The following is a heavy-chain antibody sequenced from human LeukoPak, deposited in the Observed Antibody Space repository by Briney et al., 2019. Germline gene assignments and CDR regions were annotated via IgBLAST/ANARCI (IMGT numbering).Heavy chain of an antibody. V-gene: IGHV3-9*01. CDR3: TRDLMDYDVSTGLHHYYMDV. CDR2: ISWNSGSI. D-gene: IGHD3-9*01. J-gene: IGHJ6*02. CDR1: GFTYYDYA. Sequence: GGSQRLSCAASGFTYYDYAMHWVRQAPGKGLEWVSVISWNSGSIDHADSVKGRFTISRDNAKNTLYLQMNTLRVEDTAVYYCTRDLMDYDVSTGLHHYYMDVWGQGTTVTVSS.